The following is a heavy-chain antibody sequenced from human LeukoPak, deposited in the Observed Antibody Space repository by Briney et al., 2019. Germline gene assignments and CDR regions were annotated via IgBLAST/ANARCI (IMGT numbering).Heavy chain of an antibody. V-gene: IGHV3-30*18. CDR3: AKKLPPEAFDI. J-gene: IGHJ3*02. Sequence: GGSLRLSCAASGFTFSSYGMHWVRQAPGKGLELVAVISYDGSNKYYADSVKGRFTISRDNSKNTLYLQMNSLRAEDTAVYYCAKKLPPEAFDIWGQGTMVTVSS. D-gene: IGHD2-21*01. CDR2: ISYDGSNK. CDR1: GFTFSSYG.